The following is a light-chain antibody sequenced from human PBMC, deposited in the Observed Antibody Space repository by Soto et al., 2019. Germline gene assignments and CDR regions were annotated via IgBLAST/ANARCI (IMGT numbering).Light chain of an antibody. CDR3: CSFTSITTYV. CDR1: SSDVGSYNY. V-gene: IGLV2-14*01. Sequence: QSVLTQPASVSGSPGQSITISCTGTSSDVGSYNYVSWYQHHPGKAPRLMIYASSNRPSGVSHRFSGSRSGNTASLTISGLQAEDEADYYCCSFTSITTYVFGTGTKVTVL. J-gene: IGLJ1*01. CDR2: ASS.